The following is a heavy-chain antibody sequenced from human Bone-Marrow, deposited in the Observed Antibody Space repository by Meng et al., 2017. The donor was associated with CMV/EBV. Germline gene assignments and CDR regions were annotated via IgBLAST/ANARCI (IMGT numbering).Heavy chain of an antibody. V-gene: IGHV4-38-2*02. CDR1: GFTFSSYS. CDR2: IYHSGST. Sequence: SQTLSLTCAASGFTFSSYSMNWVRQAPGKGLEWIGSIYHSGSTYYNPSLKSRVTISVDTSKNQFSLKLSSVTAADTAVYYCARDVGITSIYGGNSGTFDYWGQGTLVTVSS. D-gene: IGHD4-23*01. J-gene: IGHJ4*02. CDR3: ARDVGITSIYGGNSGTFDY.